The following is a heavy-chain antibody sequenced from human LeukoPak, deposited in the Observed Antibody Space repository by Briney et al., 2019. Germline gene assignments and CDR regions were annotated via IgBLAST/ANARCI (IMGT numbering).Heavy chain of an antibody. CDR1: GYSFTTYD. J-gene: IGHJ3*02. CDR3: ARGRKEAYCGGDCYPDAFDI. V-gene: IGHV1-8*03. Sequence: ASVKVSCKASGYSFTTYDINWVRQAPGEGLEWMGWMNPNNDNTGYAQSFQGRVTITADKSTSTAYMELSSLRSEDTAVYYCARGRKEAYCGGDCYPDAFDIWGQGTMVTVSS. D-gene: IGHD2-21*02. CDR2: MNPNNDNT.